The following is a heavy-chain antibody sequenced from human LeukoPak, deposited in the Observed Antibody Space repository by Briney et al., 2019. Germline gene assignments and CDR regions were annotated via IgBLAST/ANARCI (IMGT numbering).Heavy chain of an antibody. J-gene: IGHJ6*02. CDR2: ISGSGGST. D-gene: IGHD5-18*01. V-gene: IGHV3-23*01. Sequence: GGSLRLSCAASGFTFSSYAMSWVRQAPGKGLEWVSAISGSGGSTYYADSVKGRFTISRDNSKNTLYLQMNSLRAEDTAVCYCAKDRIQLWLRTYYYYGMDVWGQGTTVTVSS. CDR1: GFTFSSYA. CDR3: AKDRIQLWLRTYYYYGMDV.